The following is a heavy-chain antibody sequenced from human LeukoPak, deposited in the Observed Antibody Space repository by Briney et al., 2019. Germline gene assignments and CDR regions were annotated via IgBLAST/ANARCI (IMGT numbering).Heavy chain of an antibody. CDR2: IYYSGST. J-gene: IGHJ4*02. Sequence: SETLSLTCTVSGGSISSSSYYWGWIRQPPGKGLEWIGSIYYSGSTYYNPSLKRRVTISVDTSKNQFSLKLSSVTAADTAVYYCARLRVAGTLDYWGQGTLVTVSS. D-gene: IGHD6-19*01. CDR3: ARLRVAGTLDY. CDR1: GGSISSSSYY. V-gene: IGHV4-39*01.